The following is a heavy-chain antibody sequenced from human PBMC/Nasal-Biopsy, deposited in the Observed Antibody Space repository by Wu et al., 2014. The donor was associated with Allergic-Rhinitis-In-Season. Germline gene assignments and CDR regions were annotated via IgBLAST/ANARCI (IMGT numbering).Heavy chain of an antibody. CDR3: ARTQLRYYSSGSYNWFDP. Sequence: TLSLTCTVSDGSIRQYYWSWIRQSPGKGLEWIGYIYSSGSTNYNPTLKSRVTISVDKAKNHFSLNLTSVTAADTAVYYCARTQLRYYSSGSYNWFDPWGQGTLVTVSS. V-gene: IGHV4-59*01. D-gene: IGHD3-10*01. CDR1: DGSIRQYY. J-gene: IGHJ5*02. CDR2: IYSSGST.